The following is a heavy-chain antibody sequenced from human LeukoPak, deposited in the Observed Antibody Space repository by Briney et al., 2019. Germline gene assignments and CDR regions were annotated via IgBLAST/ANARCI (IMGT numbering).Heavy chain of an antibody. CDR2: ISGSGGST. CDR3: AKAPTAYSSGWNWFDP. V-gene: IGHV3-23*01. Sequence: GGSLRLSCAASGFTFSSYEMNWVRQAPGKGLEWVSAISGSGGSTYYADSVKGRFTISRDNSKNTLYLQMNSLRAEDTAVYYCAKAPTAYSSGWNWFDPWGQGTLVTVSS. D-gene: IGHD6-19*01. J-gene: IGHJ5*02. CDR1: GFTFSSYE.